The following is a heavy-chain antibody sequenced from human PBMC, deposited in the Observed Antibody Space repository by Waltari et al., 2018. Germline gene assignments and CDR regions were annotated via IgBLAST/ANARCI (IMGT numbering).Heavy chain of an antibody. CDR1: GGSISSSSYY. CDR2: IYYSGST. J-gene: IGHJ4*02. Sequence: QLQLQESGPGLVKPSETLSLTCTVSGGSISSSSYYWGWIRQPPGKGLEWIGSIYYSGSTYYNPSLKSRVTISVDTSKNQFSLKLSSVTAADTAVYYCARRIAVAGTSFDYWGQGTLVTVSS. V-gene: IGHV4-39*01. CDR3: ARRIAVAGTSFDY. D-gene: IGHD6-19*01.